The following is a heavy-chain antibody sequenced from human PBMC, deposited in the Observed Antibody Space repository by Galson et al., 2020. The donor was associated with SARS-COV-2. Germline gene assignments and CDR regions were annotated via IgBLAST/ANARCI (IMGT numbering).Heavy chain of an antibody. CDR1: GFSLSTRGVV. V-gene: IGHV2-5*01. CDR2: IYSNDDK. J-gene: IGHJ4*02. D-gene: IGHD2-15*01. Sequence: SGPTLVKPTQTLTLTCTFSGFSLSTRGVVVGWIRQPPGKALEWLTLIYSNDDKRHSPSLKSRLTITKDTSKNQVVLTMTNMDPVDTATYYCAQSRYRCSEANCYDPFDYWGQGTLVTVSS. CDR3: AQSRYRCSEANCYDPFDY.